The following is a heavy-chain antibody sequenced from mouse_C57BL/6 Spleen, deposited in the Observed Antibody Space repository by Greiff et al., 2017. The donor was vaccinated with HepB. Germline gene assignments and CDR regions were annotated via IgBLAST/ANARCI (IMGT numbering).Heavy chain of an antibody. V-gene: IGHV1-7*01. D-gene: IGHD1-1*01. CDR1: GYTFTSYW. J-gene: IGHJ4*01. CDR2: INPSSGYT. Sequence: VQLQQSGAELAKPGASVKLSCKASGYTFTSYWMHWVKQRPGQGLEWIGYINPSSGYTKYNQKFKGKATLHPDKSSSPAYMQLSSLTYEDSAVDYCARGTTVVASVEYYAMDYWGQGTSVTVSS. CDR3: ARGTTVVASVEYYAMDY.